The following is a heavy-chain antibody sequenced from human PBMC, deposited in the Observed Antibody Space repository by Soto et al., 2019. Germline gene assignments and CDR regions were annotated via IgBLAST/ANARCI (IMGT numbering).Heavy chain of an antibody. Sequence: EVQVLESGGGSVQPGGSLRLSCAASGFTFSNLAMSWVRHAPRKGLEWVSEITGSTGTTYYADSVKGGFIISRDNSKNTVHLQMNSLRAEDTAVYYCAKDTSSSPYYLDVWGKGTTVTVSS. V-gene: IGHV3-23*01. CDR3: AKDTSSSPYYLDV. CDR1: GFTFSNLA. D-gene: IGHD2-2*01. CDR2: ITGSTGTT. J-gene: IGHJ6*03.